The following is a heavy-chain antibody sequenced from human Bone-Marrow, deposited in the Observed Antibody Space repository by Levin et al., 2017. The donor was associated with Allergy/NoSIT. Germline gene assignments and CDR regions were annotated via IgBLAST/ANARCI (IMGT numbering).Heavy chain of an antibody. D-gene: IGHD6-6*01. CDR2: LSGNSRSI. V-gene: IGHV3-9*01. CDR3: AKEIRRADSSPDY. CDR1: GFSFQDYP. J-gene: IGHJ4*02. Sequence: LSLTCAASGFSFQDYPMHWVRQGPGKGLEWVAGLSGNSRSIGYADSVRGRFSVSRDNAKSSLYLQMNDVRIEDSALYYCAKEIRRADSSPDYWGQGTLVTVFS.